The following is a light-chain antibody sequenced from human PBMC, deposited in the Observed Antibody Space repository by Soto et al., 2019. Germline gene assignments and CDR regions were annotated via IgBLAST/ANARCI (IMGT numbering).Light chain of an antibody. Sequence: EIVLTQSPGTVSLSPGERATLSCRASQSVSSSSLAWYQQKPGQAPRLLIYGASSRATGIPDRFSGSGSGTDFTLTISRLEPEDFAVYYCQQYGSSPLYTFGQGTKLEIK. J-gene: IGKJ2*01. V-gene: IGKV3-20*01. CDR3: QQYGSSPLYT. CDR2: GAS. CDR1: QSVSSSS.